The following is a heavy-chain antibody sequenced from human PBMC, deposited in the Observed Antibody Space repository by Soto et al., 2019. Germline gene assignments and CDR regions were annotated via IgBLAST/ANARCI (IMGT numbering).Heavy chain of an antibody. CDR1: GFTFSSYG. V-gene: IGHV3-33*01. CDR3: ARDRVAAADSFDY. J-gene: IGHJ4*02. Sequence: QVQLVESGGGVVQPGRSLRLSCAASGFTFSSYGMHWVRQAPGKGLEWVAVIWYDGSNKYYADSVKGRFTISRDNSKNTLYLLMNSLRAEDTAVYYCARDRVAAADSFDYWGQGTLVTVSS. CDR2: IWYDGSNK. D-gene: IGHD6-13*01.